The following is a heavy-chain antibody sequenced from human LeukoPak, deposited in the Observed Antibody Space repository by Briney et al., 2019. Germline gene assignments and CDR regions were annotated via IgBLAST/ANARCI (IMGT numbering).Heavy chain of an antibody. V-gene: IGHV3-74*01. CDR1: GFTFSSYW. J-gene: IGHJ4*02. D-gene: IGHD5-24*01. CDR3: ARDRDDYFDY. CDR2: INSDGSST. Sequence: GGSLRLSCAASGFTFSSYWMHWVRRAPGKGLVWVSRINSDGSSTSYADSVKGRFTIPRDNAKSTLYLQMNSLRAEDTAVHYCARDRDDYFDYWGQGTLVTVSS.